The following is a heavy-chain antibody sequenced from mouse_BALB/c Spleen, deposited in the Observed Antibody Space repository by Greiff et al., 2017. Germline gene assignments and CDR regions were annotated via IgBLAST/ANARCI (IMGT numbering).Heavy chain of an antibody. CDR2: IDPETGGT. CDR1: GYTFTDYE. D-gene: IGHD1-1*01. CDR3: TRGLLRKGFAY. V-gene: IGHV1-15*01. Sequence: QVQLKQSGAELVRPGASVTLSCKASGYTFTDYEMHWVKQTPVHGLEWIGAIDPETGGTAYNQKFKGKATLTADKSSSTAYMELRSLTSEDSAVYYCTRGLLRKGFAYWGQGTLVTVSA. J-gene: IGHJ3*01.